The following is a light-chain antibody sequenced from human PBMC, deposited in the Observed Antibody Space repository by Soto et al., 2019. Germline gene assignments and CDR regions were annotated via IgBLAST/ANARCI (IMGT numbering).Light chain of an antibody. CDR3: SSYTRRNTLA. CDR1: SSDVGGYNF. Sequence: QSAPTQPASASGSPGQSITISCTGTSSDVGGYNFVSWYQQYPGKAPKLIIYEVTDRPSGVSNRFSGSKSGSTASLTISGLQAEDEADYYCSSYTRRNTLAFGGGTKLTLL. V-gene: IGLV2-14*01. CDR2: EVT. J-gene: IGLJ2*01.